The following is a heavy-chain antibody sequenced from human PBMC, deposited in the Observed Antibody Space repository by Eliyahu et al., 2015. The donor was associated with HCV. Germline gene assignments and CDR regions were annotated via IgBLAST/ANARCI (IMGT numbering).Heavy chain of an antibody. J-gene: IGHJ4*02. D-gene: IGHD1-26*01. Sequence: EVQLVESGGGLVQPGGSLRLSCAASGFTFSIYWMSWVRQTPGKGLEWVANMNEDGAKRHYVDSVKGRFTISRDNAKNSLYLQMNSLRVEDTAVYYCAAEWEGGSAYWGQGTLVTVSS. V-gene: IGHV3-7*01. CDR3: AAEWEGGSAY. CDR1: GFTFSIYW. CDR2: MNEDGAKR.